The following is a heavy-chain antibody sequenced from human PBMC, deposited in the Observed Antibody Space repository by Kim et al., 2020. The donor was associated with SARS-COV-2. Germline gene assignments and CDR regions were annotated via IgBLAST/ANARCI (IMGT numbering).Heavy chain of an antibody. J-gene: IGHJ4*02. V-gene: IGHV4-59*01. D-gene: IGHD4-17*01. CDR2: IYYSGST. CDR1: GGSISSYY. CDR3: AIHGLTPDFFDY. Sequence: SETLSLTCTVSGGSISSYYWSWIRQPPGKGLEWIGYIYYSGSTNYNPSLKSRVTISVDTSKNQFSLKLSSVTAADTAVYYCAIHGLTPDFFDYWGQGTLVTVSS.